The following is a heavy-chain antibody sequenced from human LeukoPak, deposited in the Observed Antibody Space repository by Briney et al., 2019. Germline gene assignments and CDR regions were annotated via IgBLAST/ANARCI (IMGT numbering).Heavy chain of an antibody. CDR3: AKYLDYYGSGSYYPGYMDV. J-gene: IGHJ6*03. V-gene: IGHV3-30*18. D-gene: IGHD3-10*01. CDR1: GFTFSSYG. CDR2: ISYDGSNK. Sequence: GGSLRLSCAASGFTFSSYGMHWVRQAPGKGLEWVAVISYDGSNKYYADSVKGRFTISRDNSKNTLYLQMNSLRAEDTAVYYCAKYLDYYGSGSYYPGYMDVWGKGTTVTISS.